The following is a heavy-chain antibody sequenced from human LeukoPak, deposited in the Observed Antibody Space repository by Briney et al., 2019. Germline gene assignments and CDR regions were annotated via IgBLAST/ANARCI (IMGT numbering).Heavy chain of an antibody. CDR3: ARDGEMATNPYYFDY. CDR1: GFTFSSYA. Sequence: GGSLRLSCAASGFTFSSYAMNWVRQAPGKGPQWVSYISSSSSAIYYADSVRGRFTISRDNAKNSLYLQMNSLRDEDTAVYYCARDGEMATNPYYFDYWGQGTLVTVSS. J-gene: IGHJ4*02. D-gene: IGHD5-24*01. CDR2: ISSSSSAI. V-gene: IGHV3-48*02.